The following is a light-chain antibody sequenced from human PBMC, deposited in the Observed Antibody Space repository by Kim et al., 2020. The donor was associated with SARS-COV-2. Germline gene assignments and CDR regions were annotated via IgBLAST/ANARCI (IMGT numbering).Light chain of an antibody. CDR1: NIGSKN. CDR3: QVWDSSTVV. Sequence: VALGQTARITCGGTNIGSKNVHWYQQKPGQAPVLVIYRDSNRPSGIPELFSGSNSGNTATLTISRAQAGDEADYYCQVWDSSTVVFGGGTQLTVL. J-gene: IGLJ2*01. V-gene: IGLV3-9*01. CDR2: RDS.